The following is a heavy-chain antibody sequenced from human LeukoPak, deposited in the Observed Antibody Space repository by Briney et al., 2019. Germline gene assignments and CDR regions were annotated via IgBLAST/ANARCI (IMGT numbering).Heavy chain of an antibody. Sequence: PSETLSLTCTVSGGSISSSSYYWGWIRQPPGKGLEWIGEINHSGSTNYNPSLKSRVTISVDTSKNQFSLKLSSVTAADTAVYYCARDSIVDYYYYYMDVWGKGTTVTVSS. J-gene: IGHJ6*03. CDR2: INHSGST. CDR3: ARDSIVDYYYYYMDV. V-gene: IGHV4-39*07. D-gene: IGHD3-22*01. CDR1: GGSISSSSYY.